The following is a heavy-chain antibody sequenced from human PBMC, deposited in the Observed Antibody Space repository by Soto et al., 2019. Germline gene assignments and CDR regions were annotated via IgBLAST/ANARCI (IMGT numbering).Heavy chain of an antibody. J-gene: IGHJ5*02. CDR3: ARHHSSSWSGGGWFDP. V-gene: IGHV5-51*01. CDR2: IYPGDSDT. Sequence: GAEVKKPGESLQISCKGSGYSFTSYWIGWVRQMPGKGLEWMGIIYPGDSDTRYSPSFQGQVTISADKSISTAYLQWSSLKASDTAMYYCARHHSSSWSGGGWFDPWGQGTLVTVSS. D-gene: IGHD6-13*01. CDR1: GYSFTSYW.